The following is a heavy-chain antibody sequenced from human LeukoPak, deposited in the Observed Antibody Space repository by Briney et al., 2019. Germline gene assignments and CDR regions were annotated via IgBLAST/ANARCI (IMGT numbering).Heavy chain of an antibody. CDR2: IKQDGSEK. D-gene: IGHD2-15*01. Sequence: GGSLRLSCAASGFTFSSYWMSWVRQAPGKGLEWVANIKQDGSEKYYVDSVKGRFTISRDNAKNSLYLQMNSLRAEDTAVYYCARDGVVVLEDPYYFDYWGQGTLVTVSP. CDR3: ARDGVVVLEDPYYFDY. J-gene: IGHJ4*02. V-gene: IGHV3-7*01. CDR1: GFTFSSYW.